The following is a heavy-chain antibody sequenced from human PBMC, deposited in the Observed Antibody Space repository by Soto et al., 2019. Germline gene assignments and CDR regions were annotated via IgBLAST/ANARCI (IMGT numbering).Heavy chain of an antibody. Sequence: GGSLRLSCAASGFTVSSNYMSWVRQAPGKGLEWVSVIYSGGSTYYADSVKGRFTISRDNSKNTLHLQMNSLRAEDTAVYYCARAPGGITGTFDAFDIWGQGTMVTVSS. J-gene: IGHJ3*02. CDR1: GFTVSSNY. D-gene: IGHD1-7*01. V-gene: IGHV3-53*01. CDR3: ARAPGGITGTFDAFDI. CDR2: IYSGGST.